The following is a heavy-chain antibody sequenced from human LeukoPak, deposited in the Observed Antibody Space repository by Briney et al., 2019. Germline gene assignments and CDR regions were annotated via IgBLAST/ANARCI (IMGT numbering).Heavy chain of an antibody. V-gene: IGHV3-23*01. CDR3: ANLVYYYGSGSYSY. CDR1: GFTFSSYG. Sequence: GGTLRLSCAASGFTFSSYGMSWVRQAPGKGLEWVSAISGSGGSTYYADSVKGRFTISRDNSKNTLYLQMNSLRAEDTAVYYCANLVYYYGSGSYSYWGQGTLVTVSS. CDR2: ISGSGGST. D-gene: IGHD3-10*01. J-gene: IGHJ4*02.